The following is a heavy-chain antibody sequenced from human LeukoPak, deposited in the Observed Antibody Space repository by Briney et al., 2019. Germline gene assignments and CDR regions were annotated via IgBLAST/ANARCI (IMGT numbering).Heavy chain of an antibody. V-gene: IGHV1-2*02. Sequence: ASVKVSCKASGYTFTGYYMHWVRQAPGQGLEWMGWINPNSGGTNYAQKFQGRVTMTRDTSISTAYMELSRLRSDGTAVYYCASSGYLDYAAFDIWGQGTMVTVSS. J-gene: IGHJ3*02. CDR3: ASSGYLDYAAFDI. CDR1: GYTFTGYY. D-gene: IGHD4-17*01. CDR2: INPNSGGT.